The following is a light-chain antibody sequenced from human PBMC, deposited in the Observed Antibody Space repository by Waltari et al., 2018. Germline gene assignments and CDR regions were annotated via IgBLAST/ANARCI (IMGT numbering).Light chain of an antibody. V-gene: IGLV5-45*03. J-gene: IGLJ3*02. CDR2: YKSDTDN. CDR3: MMWHSGAWV. CDR1: RGIHVGTYR. Sequence: QAVLTQPSSLSASPGASASLTCTVRRGIHVGTYRISWYQPKPGRPPHHLLTYKSDTDNQQVSGVPSRFSGSKDVSANAGILVIAGLQSEDEADYYCMMWHSGAWVFGGGTRLTVL.